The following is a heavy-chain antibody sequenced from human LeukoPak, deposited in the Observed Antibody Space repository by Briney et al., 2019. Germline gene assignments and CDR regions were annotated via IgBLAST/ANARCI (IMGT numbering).Heavy chain of an antibody. CDR1: GGSISSGGYY. J-gene: IGHJ6*02. Sequence: SSETLSLTCTVSGGSISSGGYYWSWIRQPPGKGLEWIGYIYHSGSTYYNPSLKSRVTISVDRSKNQFSLKLSSVTAADTAVYYCARSPGDYYYYYGMDVWGQGTTVTVSS. CDR3: ARSPGDYYYYYGMDV. V-gene: IGHV4-30-2*01. D-gene: IGHD3-10*01. CDR2: IYHSGST.